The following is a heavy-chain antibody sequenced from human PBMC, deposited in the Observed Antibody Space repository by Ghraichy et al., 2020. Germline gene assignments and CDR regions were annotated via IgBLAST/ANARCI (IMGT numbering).Heavy chain of an antibody. CDR2: IKHSGST. CDR3: ARFRIVGGIVPNWFDP. J-gene: IGHJ5*02. CDR1: GGSFSGYY. V-gene: IGHV4-34*01. Sequence: SQTLSLTCAVYGGSFSGYYLSWIRQPPGKGLEWVAEIKHSGSTNYNPALRSRVTMSVDTIKKQIFLKLSSVTAADTAVYFCARFRIVGGIVPNWFDPWGQGTLVTVSS. D-gene: IGHD1-26*01.